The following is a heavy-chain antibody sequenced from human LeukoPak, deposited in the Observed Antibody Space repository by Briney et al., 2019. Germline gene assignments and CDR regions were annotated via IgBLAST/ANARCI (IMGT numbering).Heavy chain of an antibody. J-gene: IGHJ4*02. CDR1: GYTFTSYG. D-gene: IGHD3-10*01. CDR2: ISAYNGNT. V-gene: IGHV1-18*01. CDR3: AREEGWFGELSYFDY. Sequence: ASVKVSCKASGYTFTSYGISWVRHAPGQGLEWMVWISAYNGNTNYAQKLQGRVTMTTDTSTSTAYMELRSLRSDDTAVYYCAREEGWFGELSYFDYWGQGTLVTVSS.